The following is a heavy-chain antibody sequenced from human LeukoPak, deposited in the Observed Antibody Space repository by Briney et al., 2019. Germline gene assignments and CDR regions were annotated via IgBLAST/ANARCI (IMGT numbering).Heavy chain of an antibody. Sequence: PGGSLRLSCEGSGFTISSYWMSWVRQAPGKGLEWVANIKQDGSEKYYVDSVKGRFIISRDNAKNSLYLQMNSLRAEDTAVYYCARGSGTYYYDSSGFVWGQGTLVTVSS. CDR2: IKQDGSEK. CDR1: GFTISSYW. CDR3: ARGSGTYYYDSSGFV. D-gene: IGHD3-22*01. V-gene: IGHV3-7*01. J-gene: IGHJ1*01.